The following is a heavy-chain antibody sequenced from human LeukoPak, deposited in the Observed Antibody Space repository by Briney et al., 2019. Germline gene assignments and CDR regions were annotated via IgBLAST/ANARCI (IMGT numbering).Heavy chain of an antibody. CDR3: ARASITMVRGVKLATLDY. CDR2: ISGNGRDI. CDR1: GFTFSDNY. V-gene: IGHV3-11*04. J-gene: IGHJ4*02. Sequence: GGSLRLSCAASGFTFSDNYMTWVRQAPGRGLEWLSYISGNGRDIQYADSVKGRFTISRDNAKNSLYLQMNSLRAEDTAVYYCARASITMVRGVKLATLDYWGQGTLVTVSS. D-gene: IGHD3-10*01.